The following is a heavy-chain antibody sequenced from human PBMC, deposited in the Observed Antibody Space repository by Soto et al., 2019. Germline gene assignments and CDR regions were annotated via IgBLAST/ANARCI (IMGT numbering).Heavy chain of an antibody. V-gene: IGHV1-8*01. J-gene: IGHJ6*02. Sequence: ASVKVSCKASGYTFTSYDINWVRQATGQGLEWMGWMNPNSGNTGYAQKFQGRVTMTRNTSISTAYMELSSLRSEDTAVYYCARALSYSSSGYYYYYGMDVWGQGTTDTVSS. D-gene: IGHD6-13*01. CDR1: GYTFTSYD. CDR2: MNPNSGNT. CDR3: ARALSYSSSGYYYYYGMDV.